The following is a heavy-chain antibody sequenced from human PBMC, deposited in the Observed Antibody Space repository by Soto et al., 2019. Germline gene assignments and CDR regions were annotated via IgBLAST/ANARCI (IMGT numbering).Heavy chain of an antibody. Sequence: SETLSLTCTVSGGAISGYYWTWIRQPAGKGLEWIGRIYSSGGTKYNPSLKSRVTMSLDTSKNQFSLILSSVTAEDTAVYYCARDRSADRFVQYFQHWGPGTLVTVSS. CDR3: ARDRSADRFVQYFQH. D-gene: IGHD6-19*01. CDR1: GGAISGYY. V-gene: IGHV4-4*07. CDR2: IYSSGGT. J-gene: IGHJ1*01.